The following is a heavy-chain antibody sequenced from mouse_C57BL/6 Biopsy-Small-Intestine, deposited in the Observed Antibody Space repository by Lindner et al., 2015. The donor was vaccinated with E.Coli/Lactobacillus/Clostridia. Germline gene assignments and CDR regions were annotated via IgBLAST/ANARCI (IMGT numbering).Heavy chain of an antibody. CDR1: GFNIKDYY. V-gene: IGHV14-2*01. Sequence: VQLQESGAELVKPGASVKLSCTASGFNIKDYYMHWVKQRTEQGLEWIGRIDPEDGETKYAPKFQGKATITADTSSNTASMQLSSLTTEDSAIYYCARCGYGSNYADYWGQGTTLTVSS. CDR2: IDPEDGET. D-gene: IGHD1-1*01. J-gene: IGHJ2*01. CDR3: ARCGYGSNYADY.